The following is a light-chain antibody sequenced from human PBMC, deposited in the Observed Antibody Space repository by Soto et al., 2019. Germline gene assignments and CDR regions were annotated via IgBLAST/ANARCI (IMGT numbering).Light chain of an antibody. CDR1: SSDVGGYNY. V-gene: IGLV2-14*01. CDR3: SSYTSSSTLA. J-gene: IGLJ1*01. Sequence: QSVLTQPACVSGSPGQSITISCTGTSSDVGGYNYVSWYQQHPGKAPKLMIYDVSNRPSGVSNRFSGSKSGNTASLTISALQAEDEADYYCSSYTSSSTLAFGTGTKATVL. CDR2: DVS.